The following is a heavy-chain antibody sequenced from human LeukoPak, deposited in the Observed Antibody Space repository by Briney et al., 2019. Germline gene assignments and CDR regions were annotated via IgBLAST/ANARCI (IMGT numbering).Heavy chain of an antibody. D-gene: IGHD5-18*01. Sequence: SETLSLTCTVSGGSISSYYWSWIRQPPGKGLEWIGYIYYSGSTNYNPPLKSRVTISVDTSKNQFSLKLTSVTAADTAVYYCARTTEGGYTYGYFYYYYMDVWGKGTTVTISS. CDR1: GGSISSYY. CDR3: ARTTEGGYTYGYFYYYYMDV. J-gene: IGHJ6*03. V-gene: IGHV4-59*01. CDR2: IYYSGST.